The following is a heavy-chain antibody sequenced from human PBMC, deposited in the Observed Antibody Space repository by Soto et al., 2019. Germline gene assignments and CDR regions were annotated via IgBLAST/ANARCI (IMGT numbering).Heavy chain of an antibody. V-gene: IGHV3-33*01. D-gene: IGHD2-15*01. CDR2: IWYDGSDK. Sequence: QVHLVESGGGVVQPGRSLRLSCAASGFSFNNYGMHWVRQAPGKGLEWVAVIWYDGSDKYYADSVKGRFTISRDNSKSTLYLQVDSLRAEDTAMYYCARDCSGGSCCDYWGQGTLVTVSS. CDR3: ARDCSGGSCCDY. J-gene: IGHJ4*02. CDR1: GFSFNNYG.